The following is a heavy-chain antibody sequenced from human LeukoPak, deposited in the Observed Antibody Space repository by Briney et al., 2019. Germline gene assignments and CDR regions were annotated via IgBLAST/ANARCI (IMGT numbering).Heavy chain of an antibody. CDR2: IYYSGST. D-gene: IGHD3-3*01. CDR3: ARDFYDFWSGYHDY. J-gene: IGHJ4*02. V-gene: IGHV4-59*01. Sequence: SETLSLTCTVSGGSISSYYWSWIRQPPGEGLEWIGNIYYSGSTNYNPSLKSRVTISVDTSKNHFSLNLTSVTAADTAVYYCARDFYDFWSGYHDYWGQGTLVTVSS. CDR1: GGSISSYY.